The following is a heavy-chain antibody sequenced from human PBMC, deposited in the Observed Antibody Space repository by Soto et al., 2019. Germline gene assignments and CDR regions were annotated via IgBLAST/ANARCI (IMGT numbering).Heavy chain of an antibody. CDR2: IIPAFGTP. CDR3: ARDTREITRVRRVISYYIYRMDV. D-gene: IGHD3-10*01. J-gene: IGHJ6*02. CDR1: GDTFNNYA. Sequence: QVQLTQSGAEVKKRGSSVKVSCRVSGDTFNNYAISWVRQAPGEGLEWMGGIIPAFGTPKYAQRFQDRVTISADVYAATAYMELTSLRSNDTAVYYCARDTREITRVRRVISYYIYRMDVWGPGTTVAVSS. V-gene: IGHV1-69*19.